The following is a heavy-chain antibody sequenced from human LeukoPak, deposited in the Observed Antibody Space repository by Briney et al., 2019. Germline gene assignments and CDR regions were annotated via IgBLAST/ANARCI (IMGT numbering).Heavy chain of an antibody. CDR1: GFTFSDYY. D-gene: IGHD2-2*01. CDR3: ARDWGVGIVVVPAALY. J-gene: IGHJ4*02. CDR2: ISSSGSTI. Sequence: PGGSLRLSCAASGFTFSDYYMSWIRQAPGKGLEWVSYISSSGSTIYYADSVKGRFTISRDNAKNSLYLQMNSLRAEDTAVYYCARDWGVGIVVVPAALYWGQGTLVTVSS. V-gene: IGHV3-11*04.